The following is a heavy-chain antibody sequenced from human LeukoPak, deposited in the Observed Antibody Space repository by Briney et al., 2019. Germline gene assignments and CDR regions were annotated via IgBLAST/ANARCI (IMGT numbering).Heavy chain of an antibody. Sequence: GESLKISCKGSGYSFTSYWIGWVRQMPGKGLEWMGIIYPGDSDTRYSPSFQGQVTISAGKSISTAYLQWSSLKASDTAMYYCARLPDYCSGGSCYSDWFDPWGQGTLVTVSS. CDR2: IYPGDSDT. CDR3: ARLPDYCSGGSCYSDWFDP. J-gene: IGHJ5*02. V-gene: IGHV5-51*01. D-gene: IGHD2-15*01. CDR1: GYSFTSYW.